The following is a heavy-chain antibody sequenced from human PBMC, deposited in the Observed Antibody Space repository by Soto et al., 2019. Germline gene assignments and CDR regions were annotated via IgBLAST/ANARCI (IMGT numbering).Heavy chain of an antibody. D-gene: IGHD3-9*01. CDR3: ARTSIFMYDFDY. CDR2: ISYDGKNK. V-gene: IGHV3-30*04. J-gene: IGHJ4*02. Sequence: QVQLVESGGGVVQPGRSLRLSCAASGFTFNNRAMHWVRQAPGKGLEWVAVISYDGKNKYYADSVKGRFTISRDNSKNTVFLQMNNVRVEDTAVFYCARTSIFMYDFDYWGQGALVTVSS. CDR1: GFTFNNRA.